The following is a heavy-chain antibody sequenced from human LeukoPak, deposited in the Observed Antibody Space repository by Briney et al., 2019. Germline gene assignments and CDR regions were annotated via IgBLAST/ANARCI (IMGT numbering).Heavy chain of an antibody. CDR1: GGTFSSYA. CDR2: IIPILGIA. V-gene: IGHV1-69*04. D-gene: IGHD3-10*01. J-gene: IGHJ5*02. Sequence: SVKVSCKASGGTFSSYAISWVRQAPGQGLEWMGRIIPILGIANYAQKFQGRVTITADKSTSTAYMELSSLRSEDTAVYYCARTFTMVRGEGWFDPWGQGTLVTVSS. CDR3: ARTFTMVRGEGWFDP.